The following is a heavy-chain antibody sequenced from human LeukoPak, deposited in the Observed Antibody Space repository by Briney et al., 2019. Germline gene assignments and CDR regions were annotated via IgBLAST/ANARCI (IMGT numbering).Heavy chain of an antibody. J-gene: IGHJ5*02. CDR1: GGSISSYY. D-gene: IGHD3-10*01. Sequence: SETLSLTCTVSGGSISSYYWSWIRQPPGKGLEWIGYIYYSGSTNYNPSLKSRATISVDTSKNQFSLKLRSVTAADTAVYYCARGPRFGELLWHWFDPWGQGTLVTVSS. CDR3: ARGPRFGELLWHWFDP. V-gene: IGHV4-59*08. CDR2: IYYSGST.